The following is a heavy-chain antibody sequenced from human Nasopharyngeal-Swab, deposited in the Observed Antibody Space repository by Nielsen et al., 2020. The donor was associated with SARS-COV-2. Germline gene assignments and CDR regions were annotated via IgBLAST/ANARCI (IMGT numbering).Heavy chain of an antibody. CDR3: ARGISRVWFGELYAFDI. CDR1: GFTFSSYW. D-gene: IGHD3-10*01. Sequence: GESLKISCAASGFTFSSYWMSWVRQAPGKGLEWVANIKQDGSEISYLDSVKGRFTISRDNAKNSLYLQMNILRAEDTAVYYCARGISRVWFGELYAFDIWSQGTMVTVSS. V-gene: IGHV3-7*01. CDR2: IKQDGSEI. J-gene: IGHJ3*02.